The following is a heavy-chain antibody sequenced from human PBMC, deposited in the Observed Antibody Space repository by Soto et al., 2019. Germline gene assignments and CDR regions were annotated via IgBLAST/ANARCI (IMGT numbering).Heavy chain of an antibody. J-gene: IGHJ3*02. CDR1: GYTFTSYD. Sequence: QVQLVQSGAEVKKPGASVKVSCKASGYTFTSYDINWVRQATGQGLEWMGWMNPNSGNTGYTQKFQGRVTMTRNTSLSTAYMELSSLRSEDTAVYYCASDPLAGYDAFDIWGQGTMVTVSS. D-gene: IGHD6-19*01. V-gene: IGHV1-8*01. CDR3: ASDPLAGYDAFDI. CDR2: MNPNSGNT.